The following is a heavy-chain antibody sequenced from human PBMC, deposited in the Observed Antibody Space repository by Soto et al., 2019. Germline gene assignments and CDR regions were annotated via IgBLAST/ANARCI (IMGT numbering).Heavy chain of an antibody. J-gene: IGHJ4*02. V-gene: IGHV3-7*01. CDR2: IKQDGSEK. CDR3: ATHCNGGDCYLGFDY. D-gene: IGHD2-15*01. Sequence: EVQLVESGGGLVQPGGSLRLSCAASGITFSYYWMSWVRKAPGKGLEWVANIKQDGSEKYYVDSVKGRFTISRDNAKTSLYLQMNSLRAEDTAVYYCATHCNGGDCYLGFDYWGQGTLVTVSS. CDR1: GITFSYYW.